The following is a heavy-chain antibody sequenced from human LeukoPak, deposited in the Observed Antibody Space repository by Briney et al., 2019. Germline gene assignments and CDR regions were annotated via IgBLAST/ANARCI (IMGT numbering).Heavy chain of an antibody. D-gene: IGHD2-2*01. J-gene: IGHJ4*02. Sequence: SETLSLTCTVSGGSISSYYWSWIRQPPGKGLEWIGYIYYSGSTNYNPSLKSRVTISVDTSKNQFSLKLSSVTAADTAVYYCAREVDRGYFDYWGQGTLVTVSS. CDR2: IYYSGST. CDR3: AREVDRGYFDY. CDR1: GGSISSYY. V-gene: IGHV4-59*01.